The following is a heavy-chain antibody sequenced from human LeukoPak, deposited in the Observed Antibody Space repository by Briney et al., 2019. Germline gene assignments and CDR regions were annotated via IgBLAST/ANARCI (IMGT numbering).Heavy chain of an antibody. J-gene: IGHJ4*02. D-gene: IGHD6-13*01. V-gene: IGHV1-69*13. Sequence: VKVSCKASGGTLSSYAISWVRQAPGQGVEWMGGIIPIFGTANYAQKFQGRVTITADKSTSTAYMELSSLRSEDTAVYYCARDQFSLAAAPPDYWGQGTLVTVSS. CDR3: ARDQFSLAAAPPDY. CDR2: IIPIFGTA. CDR1: GGTLSSYA.